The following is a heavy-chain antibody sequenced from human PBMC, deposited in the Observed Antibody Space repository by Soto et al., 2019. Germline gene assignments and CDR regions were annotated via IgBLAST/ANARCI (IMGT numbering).Heavy chain of an antibody. CDR2: INHSGNT. V-gene: IGHV4-34*01. CDR3: ARHHVRGRTIAGAAEF. Sequence: QVQLQQWGAGLLKPSETLSLTCAVYGKSLSGYYWSWISQPPGKALEWIGEINHSGNTNYNPSLKSRVTMSVDTSKNQLFLNLSSVTAADTAMYYCARHHVRGRTIAGAAEFWGQGTLVTVSS. CDR1: GKSLSGYY. D-gene: IGHD1-26*01. J-gene: IGHJ4*02.